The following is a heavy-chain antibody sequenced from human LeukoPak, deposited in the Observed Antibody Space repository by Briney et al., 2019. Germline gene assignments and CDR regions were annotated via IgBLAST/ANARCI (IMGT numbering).Heavy chain of an antibody. CDR3: AKSSHISIGGRTLNWFDP. D-gene: IGHD3-3*01. V-gene: IGHV3-23*01. CDR2: ISGSGGST. Sequence: PGGSLRLSCAASGFTFSSYAMSWVRQAPGKGLEWVSAISGSGGSTYYADSVKGRFTISRDNSKNTLYLQMNNLRAEDTAVYYCAKSSHISIGGRTLNWFDPWGQGTLVTVSS. J-gene: IGHJ5*02. CDR1: GFTFSSYA.